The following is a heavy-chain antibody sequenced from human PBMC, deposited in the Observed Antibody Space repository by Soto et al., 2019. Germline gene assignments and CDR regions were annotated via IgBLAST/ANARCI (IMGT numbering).Heavy chain of an antibody. J-gene: IGHJ4*02. CDR2: INHSGST. CDR3: ARDRTWGIAVAGTGTDY. Sequence: SETLSLTCAVYGGSFSGYYWSWIRQPPGKGLEWIGEINHSGSTNYNPSLKSRVTISVDTSKNQFSLKLSSVTAADTAVYYCARDRTWGIAVAGTGTDYWGQGTLVTVSS. V-gene: IGHV4-34*01. CDR1: GGSFSGYY. D-gene: IGHD6-19*01.